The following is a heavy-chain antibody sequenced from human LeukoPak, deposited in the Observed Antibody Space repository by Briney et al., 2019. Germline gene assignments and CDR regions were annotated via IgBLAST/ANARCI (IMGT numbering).Heavy chain of an antibody. V-gene: IGHV4-4*02. J-gene: IGHJ4*02. CDR1: GGSISSSNW. D-gene: IGHD6-19*01. CDR3: ARDPHTSGWPSGY. Sequence: PSGTLSLTCAVSGGSISSSNWWSWVRQPPGKGLEWIGEIYQGRKIDYNPSLKSRATISVDKSKNELSLKLSSVTAADTAVYYCARDPHTSGWPSGYWGQGTLVTVSS. CDR2: IYQGRKI.